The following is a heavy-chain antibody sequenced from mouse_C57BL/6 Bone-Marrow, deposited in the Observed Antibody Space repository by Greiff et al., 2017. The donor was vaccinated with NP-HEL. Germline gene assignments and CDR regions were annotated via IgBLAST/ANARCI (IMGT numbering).Heavy chain of an antibody. D-gene: IGHD1-1*01. V-gene: IGHV1-81*01. CDR1: GYTFTGYG. CDR3: SRKYYGTPIAD. Sequence: QVQLKQSGAELARPGASVKLSCKASGYTFTGYGISWVKQRTGQGLEWIGEIYPRSGDTYYNEKFKGKATLTADKSSSTAYMELSSLTSEDSAVSVCSRKYYGTPIADWGQGTLVTVSA. J-gene: IGHJ3*01. CDR2: IYPRSGDT.